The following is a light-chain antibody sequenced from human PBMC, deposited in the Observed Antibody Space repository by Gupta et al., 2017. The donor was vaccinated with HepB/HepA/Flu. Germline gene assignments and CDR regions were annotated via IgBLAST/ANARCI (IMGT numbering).Light chain of an antibody. J-gene: IGLJ3*02. CDR1: SSDVGGYNY. CDR2: DVS. V-gene: IGLV2-14*01. CDR3: SSYTSSSTSWV. Sequence: SALTQPASVSGSPAHSITISCTGPSSDVGGYNYGSWYQQHPGKAPKLMIYDVSNRPAVVSNRFSGSKSGNTASLTISGLQAEDEADYYSSSYTSSSTSWVFGGGTKLTVL.